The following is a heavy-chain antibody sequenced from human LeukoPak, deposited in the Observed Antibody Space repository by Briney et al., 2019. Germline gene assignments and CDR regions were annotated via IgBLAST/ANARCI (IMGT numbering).Heavy chain of an antibody. J-gene: IGHJ6*03. D-gene: IGHD5-18*01. V-gene: IGHV1-46*01. CDR2: INPSGGST. CDR1: GYTFTSYY. CDR3: AWGKYSYGTAYYYYYYMDV. Sequence: ASVKVSCKASGYTFTSYYMHWVRQAPGQGLEWMGIINPSGGSTSYAQKFQGRVTMTRDTSTSTVYMELSSLRSEDTAVYYCAWGKYSYGTAYYYYYYMDVWGKGTTVTVSS.